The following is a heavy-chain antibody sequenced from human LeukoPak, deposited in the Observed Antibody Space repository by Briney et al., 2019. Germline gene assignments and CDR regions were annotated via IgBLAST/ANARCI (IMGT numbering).Heavy chain of an antibody. CDR1: GYTFTSYY. Sequence: ASVKVSCKASGYTFTSYYMNWVRQAPGQGLEWMGIINPSGGGTNYAQKLQGRVTMTTDTSTSTAYMELRSLRSDDTAVYYCARDRGYCSGGSCYDVWGQGTLVTVSS. CDR2: INPSGGGT. J-gene: IGHJ4*02. D-gene: IGHD2-15*01. V-gene: IGHV1-46*01. CDR3: ARDRGYCSGGSCYDV.